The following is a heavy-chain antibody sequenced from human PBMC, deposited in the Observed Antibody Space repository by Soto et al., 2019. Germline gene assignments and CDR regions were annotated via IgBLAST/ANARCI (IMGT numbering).Heavy chain of an antibody. CDR3: AKAGFYDFWSGYYPDY. J-gene: IGHJ4*02. CDR1: GFTFSSYA. V-gene: IGHV3-23*01. Sequence: GGSLRLSCAASGFTFSSYAMSWVRQAPGKGLEWVSAISGSGGSTYYADSVKGRFTISRDNSKNTLYLQMNSLRAEDTAVYYCAKAGFYDFWSGYYPDYWGQGTLVTVSS. CDR2: ISGSGGST. D-gene: IGHD3-3*01.